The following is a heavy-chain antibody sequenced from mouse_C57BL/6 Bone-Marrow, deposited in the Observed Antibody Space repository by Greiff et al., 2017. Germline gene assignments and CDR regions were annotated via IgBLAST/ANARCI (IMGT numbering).Heavy chain of an antibody. CDR3: ARSVYYGSSSYYWYFDV. V-gene: IGHV15-2*01. CDR2: ILPSIGRT. D-gene: IGHD1-1*01. J-gene: IGHJ1*03. CDR1: DSEVFPIAY. Sequence: QVQLQQSGSELRSPGSSVKLSCKDFDSEVFPIAYMSWVRQKPGHGFEWIGGILPSIGRTIYGEKFEDKATLDADALSNTAYLELNSLTSEDSAIYYGARSVYYGSSSYYWYFDVWGTGTTVTVSS.